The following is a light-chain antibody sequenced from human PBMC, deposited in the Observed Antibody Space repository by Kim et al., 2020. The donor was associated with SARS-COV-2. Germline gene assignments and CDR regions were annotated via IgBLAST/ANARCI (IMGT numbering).Light chain of an antibody. Sequence: EIVLTQSPGTLSLYPGERATLSCRASQSLGSNYLAWYQQKLGQAPRLLIYDASSRATGIPDRFSGSGSGTDFTLTISRLEPEDFAVYYCQQYGTSPLITFGQGTRLEIK. V-gene: IGKV3-20*01. CDR1: QSLGSNY. CDR2: DAS. J-gene: IGKJ5*01. CDR3: QQYGTSPLIT.